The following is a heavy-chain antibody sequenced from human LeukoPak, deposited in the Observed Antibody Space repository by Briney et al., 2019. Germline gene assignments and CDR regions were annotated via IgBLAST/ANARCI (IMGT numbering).Heavy chain of an antibody. CDR1: GFTFSKNW. CDR3: ARGYGNYQLNYYFDC. J-gene: IGHJ4*02. V-gene: IGHV3-74*01. Sequence: GGSLRLSCVASGFTFSKNWMHWVRQAPGKGLVWVSRIQGDGSNTNYADSVKGRFTISRDNTKNTLYLQMNSLRAEDTAVYYCARGYGNYQLNYYFDCWGQGTLVTVSS. D-gene: IGHD4-11*01. CDR2: IQGDGSNT.